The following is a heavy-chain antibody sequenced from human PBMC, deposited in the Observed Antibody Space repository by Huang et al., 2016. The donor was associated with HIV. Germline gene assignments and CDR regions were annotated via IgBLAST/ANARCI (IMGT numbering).Heavy chain of an antibody. V-gene: IGHV4-34*02. D-gene: IGHD3-22*01. Sequence: QVQLEQWGAGLLKASETLSLTCAVYGGSFSGYSWNWLRQAPGKGLEWVGEINHSGNTNDKPSLKSSVNMSVDTSKSQFSLYLTSLSAADTGTYFCARRYNSRRDYWGRGTLVTVHS. J-gene: IGHJ4*02. CDR1: GGSFSGYS. CDR3: ARRYNSRRDY. CDR2: INHSGNT.